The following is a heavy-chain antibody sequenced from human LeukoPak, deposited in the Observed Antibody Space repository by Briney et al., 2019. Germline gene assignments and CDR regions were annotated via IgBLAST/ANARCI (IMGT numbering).Heavy chain of an antibody. Sequence: PSETLSLTCTVSGDPISSYYWSWLRQPPGKGLEWVGYIYYSGSTNYNPSLKSRVPISVDTSKNQFSLKLSSVTAADTAVYYCARGGFYDSWGQGTLVTVSS. J-gene: IGHJ4*02. CDR3: ARGGFYDS. V-gene: IGHV4-59*01. CDR2: IYYSGST. CDR1: GDPISSYY. D-gene: IGHD3-22*01.